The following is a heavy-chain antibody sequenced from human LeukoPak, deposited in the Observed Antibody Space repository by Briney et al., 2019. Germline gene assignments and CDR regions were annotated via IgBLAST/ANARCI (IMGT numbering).Heavy chain of an antibody. CDR1: GGSLSSYY. CDR2: IYYSGST. J-gene: IGHJ4*02. Sequence: SETLSLTCTVSGGSLSSYYWSWGRQPPGKGLEWIGGIYYSGSTYYNPSLKSRVTISVDTSKNQFSLKLSSVTAADTAVYYCARRAGYGDNDPFDYWGQGTLVTVSS. V-gene: IGHV4-59*08. D-gene: IGHD4-17*01. CDR3: ARRAGYGDNDPFDY.